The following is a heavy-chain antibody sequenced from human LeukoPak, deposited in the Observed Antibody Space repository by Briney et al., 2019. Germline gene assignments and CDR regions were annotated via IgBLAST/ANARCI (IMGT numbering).Heavy chain of an antibody. V-gene: IGHV3-9*01. CDR2: ITWNSGSI. D-gene: IGHD3-10*02. Sequence: GGSLRLSCAASGFTFDDYAMHWVRQAPGKGLEWVSSITWNSGSIGYADSVKGRFTISRDNAKNSLYLQMNSLRAEDTAVYYCAELGITMIGGVWGKGTTVTISS. J-gene: IGHJ6*04. CDR1: GFTFDDYA. CDR3: AELGITMIGGV.